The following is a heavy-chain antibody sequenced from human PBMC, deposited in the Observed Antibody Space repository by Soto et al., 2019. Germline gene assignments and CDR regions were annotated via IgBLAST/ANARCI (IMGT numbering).Heavy chain of an antibody. CDR1: GGSISSYY. J-gene: IGHJ4*02. Sequence: SETLSLTCTVSGGSISSYYWSWIRQPPGKGLEWIGYIYYSGSTNYNPSLKSRVTISVDTSKNQFSLKLSSVTAADTAVYYCARSSYGDYGGGRSMDYWGQGTLVTVSS. CDR2: IYYSGST. D-gene: IGHD4-17*01. V-gene: IGHV4-59*08. CDR3: ARSSYGDYGGGRSMDY.